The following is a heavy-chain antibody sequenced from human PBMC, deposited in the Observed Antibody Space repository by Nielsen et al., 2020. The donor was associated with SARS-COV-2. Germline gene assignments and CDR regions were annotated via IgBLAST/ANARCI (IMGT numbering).Heavy chain of an antibody. Sequence: GGSLRLSCAASGFTFSSYGMHWVRQAPGKGLEWVAVIWYDGSNKYYADSVKGRFTISRDNSKNTLYLQMNSLRAEDTAVYYCARAIYRLTTDNWFDPWGQGTLVTVSS. CDR2: IWYDGSNK. CDR1: GFTFSSYG. D-gene: IGHD4-11*01. CDR3: ARAIYRLTTDNWFDP. V-gene: IGHV3-33*01. J-gene: IGHJ5*02.